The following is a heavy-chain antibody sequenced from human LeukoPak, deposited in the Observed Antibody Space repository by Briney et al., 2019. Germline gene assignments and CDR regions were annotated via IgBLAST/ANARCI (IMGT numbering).Heavy chain of an antibody. D-gene: IGHD5-24*01. CDR2: ISYSGVS. CDR1: GAAISRSY. CDR3: ARLPERGYATSLGWLDP. Sequence: SETLSLTCTVPGAAISRSYWIWIRQTPGKGLEWIGYISYSGVSTYNPSLRSRVTNSADTSKNQLSLNLSSVTAADTAVYFCARLPERGYATSLGWLDPWGQGNRVTVSS. V-gene: IGHV4-59*08. J-gene: IGHJ5*02.